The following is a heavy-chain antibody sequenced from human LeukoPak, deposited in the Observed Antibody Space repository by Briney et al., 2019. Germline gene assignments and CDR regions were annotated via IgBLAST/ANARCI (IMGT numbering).Heavy chain of an antibody. V-gene: IGHV4-59*11. D-gene: IGHD2-2*01. Sequence: PSETLSLTCTVSGGSISSHYWSWIRQPPGKGLEWIGYIYYSGSTNYNPSLKSRVTISVDTSNNQFSLRLNSVTAADTAVYYCARGPVCRSTSCRYYYMDVWGKGTTVTISS. CDR1: GGSISSHY. CDR3: ARGPVCRSTSCRYYYMDV. CDR2: IYYSGST. J-gene: IGHJ6*03.